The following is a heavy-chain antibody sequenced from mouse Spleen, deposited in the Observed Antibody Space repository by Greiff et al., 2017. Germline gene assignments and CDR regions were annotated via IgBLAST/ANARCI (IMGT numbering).Heavy chain of an antibody. J-gene: IGHJ2*01. CDR1: GYSFTGYF. D-gene: IGHD2-4*01. CDR2: INPYNGDT. CDR3: ARRGYDYDGGYFDY. V-gene: IGHV1-20*01. Sequence: VQLKESGPELVKPGDSVKISCKASGYSFTGYFMNWVMQSHGKSLEWIGRINPYNGDTFYNQKFKGKATLTVDKSSSTAHMELRSLTSEDSAVYYCARRGYDYDGGYFDYWGQGTTLTVSS.